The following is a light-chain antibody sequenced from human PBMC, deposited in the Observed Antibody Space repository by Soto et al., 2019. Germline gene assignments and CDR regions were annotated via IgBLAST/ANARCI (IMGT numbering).Light chain of an antibody. J-gene: IGLJ2*01. CDR1: SSNIGAGYD. Sequence: QSVLTQPPSGSGAQGQRVSISCTGSSSNIGAGYDVHWYEHLPGTAPKLLIYQNNNRPSGVPDRFSGSKSGTSASLAITGLQAEDEADYYCQSYDSSLSAVVFGGGTKLTVL. CDR2: QNN. V-gene: IGLV1-40*01. CDR3: QSYDSSLSAVV.